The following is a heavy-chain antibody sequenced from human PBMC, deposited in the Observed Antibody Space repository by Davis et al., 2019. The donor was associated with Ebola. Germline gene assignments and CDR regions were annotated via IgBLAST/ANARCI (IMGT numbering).Heavy chain of an antibody. Sequence: SETLSLTCTVSGGSISSYYWSWIRQPPGKGLEWIGYIYYSGSTNYHPSLKSRVTMSVDTSKNQFSLKLNSVTAADTAVYYCARDRGTSSYMDVWGKGTTVTVSS. CDR3: ARDRGTSSYMDV. CDR1: GGSISSYY. CDR2: IYYSGST. J-gene: IGHJ6*03. D-gene: IGHD2-2*01. V-gene: IGHV4-59*12.